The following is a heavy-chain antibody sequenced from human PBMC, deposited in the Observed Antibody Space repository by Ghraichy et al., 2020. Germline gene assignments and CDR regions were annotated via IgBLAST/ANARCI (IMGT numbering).Heavy chain of an antibody. V-gene: IGHV3-21*01. CDR3: ATEWSGDRRGFNY. CDR2: VSSNSRYI. J-gene: IGHJ4*02. Sequence: VGGAPGRGLEWVSSVSSNSRYIYYADSVKGRITISRDNARNSLYVQMNSLRVEDTAMYYCATEWSGDRRGFNYWGQGTMVIVSS. D-gene: IGHD3-10*01.